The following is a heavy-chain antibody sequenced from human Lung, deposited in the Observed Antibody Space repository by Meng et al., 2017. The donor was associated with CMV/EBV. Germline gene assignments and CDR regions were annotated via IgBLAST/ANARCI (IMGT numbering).Heavy chain of an antibody. CDR3: VRDWELVTHGGDY. J-gene: IGHJ4*02. CDR2: ISAYNGNT. V-gene: IGHV1-18*01. CDR1: GYTFTNYG. D-gene: IGHD3-10*01. Sequence: ASVKVSCKASGYTFTNYGISWVRQAPGQGLEWMGWISAYNGNTNYAQKFQGRVIMTTDTFTSTAYMELRSLRSDDTAVYYCVRDWELVTHGGDYWGQGTLVTVSS.